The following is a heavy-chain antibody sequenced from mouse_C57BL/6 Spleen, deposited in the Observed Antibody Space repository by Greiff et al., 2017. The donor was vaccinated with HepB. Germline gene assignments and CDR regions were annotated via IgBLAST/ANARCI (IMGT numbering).Heavy chain of an antibody. Sequence: QVHVKQPGAELVKPGASVKLSCKASGYTFTSYWMHWVKQRPGQGLEWIGMIHPNSGSTNYNEKFKSKATLTVDKSSSTAYMQLSSLTSEDSAVYYCARWAYGSSLYYFDYWGQGTTLTVSS. J-gene: IGHJ2*01. CDR2: IHPNSGST. D-gene: IGHD1-1*01. V-gene: IGHV1-64*01. CDR1: GYTFTSYW. CDR3: ARWAYGSSLYYFDY.